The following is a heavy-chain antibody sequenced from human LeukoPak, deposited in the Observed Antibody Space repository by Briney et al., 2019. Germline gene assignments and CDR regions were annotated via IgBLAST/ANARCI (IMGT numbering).Heavy chain of an antibody. D-gene: IGHD2-2*02. V-gene: IGHV4-34*01. Sequence: SETLSLTCAVYGGSFSGYYWSWIRQPPGKGLEWIGEINHSGSTNYNPSLKSRVTISVDTSKNQFSLKLSPVTAADTAVYYCARARLDSIVVVPAAIRNNWFDPWGQGTLVTVSS. CDR3: ARARLDSIVVVPAAIRNNWFDP. CDR1: GGSFSGYY. J-gene: IGHJ5*02. CDR2: INHSGST.